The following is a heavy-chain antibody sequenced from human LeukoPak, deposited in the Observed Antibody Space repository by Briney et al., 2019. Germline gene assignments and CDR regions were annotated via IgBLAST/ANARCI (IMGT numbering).Heavy chain of an antibody. J-gene: IGHJ4*02. D-gene: IGHD2-15*01. CDR2: IHVDGTT. CDR3: AGRAQTTGYSFDY. Sequence: PSETLFLTCSVSIGSVTSYYWSWFRQPVGKTLEWIGQIHVDGTTDYNPSLKSRVAMSIDTSNNQFSLHLTSVTAADTSVYFCAGRAQTTGYSFDYWGQGALVAVSS. CDR1: IGSVTSYY. V-gene: IGHV4-4*07.